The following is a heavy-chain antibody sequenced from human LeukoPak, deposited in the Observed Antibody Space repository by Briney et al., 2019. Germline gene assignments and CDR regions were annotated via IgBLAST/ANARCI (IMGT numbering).Heavy chain of an antibody. J-gene: IGHJ6*02. Sequence: GGSLSLSCAASGFTFSSYAMSWVRQAPGKGLVWVSAISGSGGSTYYADSVKGRFTISRDNSKNTLYLQMNSLRAEDTAVYYCAKEGYDFWSGYLIPRFYYYGMDVWGQGTTVTVSS. CDR1: GFTFSSYA. D-gene: IGHD3/OR15-3a*01. CDR3: AKEGYDFWSGYLIPRFYYYGMDV. CDR2: ISGSGGST. V-gene: IGHV3-23*01.